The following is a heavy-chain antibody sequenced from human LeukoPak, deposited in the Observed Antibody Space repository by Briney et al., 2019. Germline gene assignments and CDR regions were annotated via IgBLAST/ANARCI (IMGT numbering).Heavy chain of an antibody. V-gene: IGHV3-53*01. CDR2: IYSSGTT. CDR3: ASGLAASNTDFFY. D-gene: IGHD6-13*01. Sequence: GGSLRLSCAASVFTVSSNYMTWVRQAPGKGLEWVSSIYSSGTTYYADSVKGRFTISRDNSRNALLLQMNSLRAGDTAVYYCASGLAASNTDFFYLGQGTLVTVSS. CDR1: VFTVSSNY. J-gene: IGHJ4*02.